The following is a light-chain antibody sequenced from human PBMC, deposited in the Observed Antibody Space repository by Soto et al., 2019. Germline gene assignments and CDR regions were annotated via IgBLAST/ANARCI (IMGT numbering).Light chain of an antibody. Sequence: QSVLTQPPSASGTPGQRVTISCSGSSSNIGSNYVYWHQQLPGTAPKLLIYRNNQRPSGVPDRFSGSKSGTSASLAISGLRSEDEADYYCAAWDDSLSVWVFGGGTKLTVL. CDR2: RNN. CDR1: SSNIGSNY. J-gene: IGLJ3*02. V-gene: IGLV1-47*02. CDR3: AAWDDSLSVWV.